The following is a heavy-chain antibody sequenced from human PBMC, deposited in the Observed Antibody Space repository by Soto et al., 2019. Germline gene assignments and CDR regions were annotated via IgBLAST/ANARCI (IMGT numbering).Heavy chain of an antibody. CDR3: ARAPVNYDGSGYHFDY. D-gene: IGHD3-22*01. V-gene: IGHV3-48*01. CDR1: GFTFITYS. J-gene: IGHJ4*02. Sequence: EVQVVESGGGLVQPGGSLRLSCAASGFTFITYSMNWVRQAPGKGLEWVSYISSSSSTIHYADSVKGRFTISRDNAKNSLYLQMDSLRAEDTAIYYCARAPVNYDGSGYHFDYWGQGTMVTVSS. CDR2: ISSSSSTI.